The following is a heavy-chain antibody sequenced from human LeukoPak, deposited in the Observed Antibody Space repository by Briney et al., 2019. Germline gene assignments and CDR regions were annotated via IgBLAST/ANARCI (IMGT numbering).Heavy chain of an antibody. D-gene: IGHD3-10*01. V-gene: IGHV3-23*01. J-gene: IGHJ4*02. Sequence: GGSLRLSCAASGFTFSRYSMNWVRQAPGKGLEWVAGIIGSGGTTYYAESVKGRFTISRDNIKNTLYLQMISPRAEDTAVYYCASSTRGSGFEYWGQGALVTVSS. CDR3: ASSTRGSGFEY. CDR1: GFTFSRYS. CDR2: IIGSGGTT.